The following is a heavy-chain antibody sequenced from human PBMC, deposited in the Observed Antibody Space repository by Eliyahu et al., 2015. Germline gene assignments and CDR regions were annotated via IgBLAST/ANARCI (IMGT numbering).Heavy chain of an antibody. CDR1: GFTXSSYS. CDR2: ISSSXSYI. V-gene: IGHV3-21*01. Sequence: EVQLVESGGGLVKPGGSLXXSCAASGFTXSSYSMNWVRQAPGKGLEWVXSISSSXSYIYYADSVKGRFTISRDNAKNSLYLQMNSLRAEDTAVYYCARSGDQQTTDAFDIWGQGTMVTVSS. CDR3: ARSGDQQTTDAFDI. D-gene: IGHD3-10*01. J-gene: IGHJ3*02.